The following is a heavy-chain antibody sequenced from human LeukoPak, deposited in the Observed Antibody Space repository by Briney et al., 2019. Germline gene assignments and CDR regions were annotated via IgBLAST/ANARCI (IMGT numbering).Heavy chain of an antibody. J-gene: IGHJ4*02. CDR2: IYPGDSDT. CDR3: ARAYDSSGYCYGY. D-gene: IGHD3-22*01. CDR1: GYRFTSYW. Sequence: PGESLKISCKGSGYRFTSYWIGWVRQMPGKGLEWMGIIYPGDSDTRYSPSFQGQVTISADKSISTAYLQWSSLKASDTAMYYCARAYDSSGYCYGYWGQGTLVTVSS. V-gene: IGHV5-51*01.